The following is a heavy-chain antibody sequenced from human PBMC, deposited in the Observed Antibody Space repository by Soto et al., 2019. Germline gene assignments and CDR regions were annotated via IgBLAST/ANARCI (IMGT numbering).Heavy chain of an antibody. CDR2: IWYDGSNK. D-gene: IGHD3-10*01. CDR3: ARDRLTNYYGSGSPDY. J-gene: IGHJ4*02. Sequence: GGSLRLSCAASGFTFSSYGMHWVRQAPGKGLEWVAVIWYDGSNKYYADSVKGRFTISRDNSKNTLYLQMNSLRAEDTAVYYCARDRLTNYYGSGSPDYWGQGTLVTVSS. V-gene: IGHV3-33*01. CDR1: GFTFSSYG.